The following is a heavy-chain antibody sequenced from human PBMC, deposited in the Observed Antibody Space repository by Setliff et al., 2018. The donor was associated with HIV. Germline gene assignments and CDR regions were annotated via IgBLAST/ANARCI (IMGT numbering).Heavy chain of an antibody. CDR3: ARDLDSAYDKTLDY. CDR2: IDPSGGST. D-gene: IGHD5-12*01. V-gene: IGHV1-46*02. CDR1: TDIFNTCN. J-gene: IGHJ4*02. Sequence: ASVKVSCKASTDIFNTCNFTRVRQAPGQGLEWMGIIDPSGGSTNYAQKLRGRVTMTRDTFTSTVYMELSSLRSEDTAVYYCARDLDSAYDKTLDYWGQGTLVTVSS.